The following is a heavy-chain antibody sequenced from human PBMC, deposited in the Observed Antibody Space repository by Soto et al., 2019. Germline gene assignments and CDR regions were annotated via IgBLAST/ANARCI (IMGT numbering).Heavy chain of an antibody. D-gene: IGHD1-26*01. CDR2: ISSSSSYI. V-gene: IGHV3-21*06. CDR1: GSTFSSYS. CDR3: ARDQGSWERDY. J-gene: IGHJ4*02. Sequence: EVQLVESGGGLVKPGGSLRLSCAASGSTFSSYSMNWVRQAPGKGLEWVSSISSSSSYIYYADSVKGRFTISRDNAKNSLYLQMSSLRAEYTAVYYCARDQGSWERDYWGQGTLVTVSS.